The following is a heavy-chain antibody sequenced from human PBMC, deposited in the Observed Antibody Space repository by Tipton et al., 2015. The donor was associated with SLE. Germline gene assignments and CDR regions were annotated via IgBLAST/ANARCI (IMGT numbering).Heavy chain of an antibody. CDR1: GGSISSYY. V-gene: IGHV4-59*01. J-gene: IGHJ4*02. CDR2: IFYSGST. Sequence: TLSLTCTVSGGSISSYYWSWIRQPPGKGLEWIGYIFYSGSTNYNASLKSRVTISVDTSKNQFSLNLSSVTAADTAVYYCVRDLGSSSRDYWGQGTLVTASS. D-gene: IGHD6-6*01. CDR3: VRDLGSSSRDY.